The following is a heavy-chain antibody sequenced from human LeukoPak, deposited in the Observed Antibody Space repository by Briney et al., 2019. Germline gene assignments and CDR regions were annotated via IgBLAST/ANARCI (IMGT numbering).Heavy chain of an antibody. Sequence: VASVKVSCKTSGYSFTTYGISWVRQAPGQGLEWMGWISTYNENANYEQKFQGRLTTTKDTSTDTAYMELRRLRSDDTAMYYCARAIVLTGFYNFDYWGQGTLVTVSS. CDR1: GYSFTTYG. CDR2: ISTYNENA. V-gene: IGHV1-18*01. D-gene: IGHD3-9*01. J-gene: IGHJ4*02. CDR3: ARAIVLTGFYNFDY.